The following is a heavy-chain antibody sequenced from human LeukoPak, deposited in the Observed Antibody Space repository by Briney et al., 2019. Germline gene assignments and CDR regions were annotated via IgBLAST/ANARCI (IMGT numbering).Heavy chain of an antibody. Sequence: PGGSLMLTCAASGFTFSSHAMSWGRQAPGKGLEWVSGISGSGLSTYYADSVKGRFTISRDNSKNTLYLQMNSLRAEDSAVYYCAKDKGDFWGGHHYWGQGTLVTVSS. V-gene: IGHV3-23*01. CDR1: GFTFSSHA. CDR2: ISGSGLST. J-gene: IGHJ4*02. CDR3: AKDKGDFWGGHHY. D-gene: IGHD3-3*01.